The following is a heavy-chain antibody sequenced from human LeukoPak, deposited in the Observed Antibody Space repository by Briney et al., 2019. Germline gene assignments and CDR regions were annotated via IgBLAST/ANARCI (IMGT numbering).Heavy chain of an antibody. CDR3: AKDRGYYYDSSGYEFDY. CDR2: IRYDGSNK. CDR1: GFTFSSYG. J-gene: IGHJ4*02. Sequence: GGSLRLSCAASGFTFSSYGMHWVRQAPGKGLEWVAFIRYDGSNKYYADSVKGRFTISRDNSKNTLYLQMNSLRAEDTAVYYCAKDRGYYYDSSGYEFDYWGQGTLVTVSS. V-gene: IGHV3-30*02. D-gene: IGHD3-22*01.